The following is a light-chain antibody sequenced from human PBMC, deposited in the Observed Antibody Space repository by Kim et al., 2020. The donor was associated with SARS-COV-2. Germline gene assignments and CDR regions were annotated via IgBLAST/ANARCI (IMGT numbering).Light chain of an antibody. J-gene: IGLJ3*02. CDR3: GTWNGSLSAWV. V-gene: IGLV1-51*01. Sequence: GQKVTISCSGSSSNIGNNYVSWYQQLPGTAPKLLIYDNNKRPSGIPDRFSGSNSGTSATLGITGLQTGDEADYYCGTWNGSLSAWVFGGGTQLTVL. CDR2: DNN. CDR1: SSNIGNNY.